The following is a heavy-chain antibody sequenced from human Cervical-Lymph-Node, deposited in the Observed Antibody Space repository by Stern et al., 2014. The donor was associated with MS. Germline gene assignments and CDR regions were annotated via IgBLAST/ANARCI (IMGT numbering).Heavy chain of an antibody. D-gene: IGHD3-3*01. CDR1: GGSISSGNYY. CDR3: ARGSREVLLPRFYFDY. Sequence: VQLVQSGPGLVKPSQTLSLTCTVSGGSISSGNYYWSCIRQHPGKGLEWIGSIYHSGSTYYNPPLKSRVTTSGDTSKNQFSLKLSSVTAVDTAVYYCARGSREVLLPRFYFDYWGQGTLVTVSS. J-gene: IGHJ4*02. V-gene: IGHV4-31*03. CDR2: IYHSGST.